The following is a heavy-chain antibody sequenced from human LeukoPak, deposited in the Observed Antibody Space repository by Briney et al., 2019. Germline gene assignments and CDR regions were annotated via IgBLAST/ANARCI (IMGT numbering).Heavy chain of an antibody. V-gene: IGHV4-59*01. D-gene: IGHD2-2*01. Sequence: SETLSLTCTVSGGSISSYYWSWIRQPPGKGLEWIGYIYYSGSTNYNPSLKSRVTLSVDTSKNQFSLKLSSVTAADTAVYYCARGIVVVPAAIGSGYYYYMDVWGKGTTVTISS. CDR3: ARGIVVVPAAIGSGYYYYMDV. CDR2: IYYSGST. CDR1: GGSISSYY. J-gene: IGHJ6*03.